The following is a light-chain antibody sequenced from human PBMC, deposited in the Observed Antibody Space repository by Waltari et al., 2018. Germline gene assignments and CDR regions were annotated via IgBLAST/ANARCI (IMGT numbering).Light chain of an antibody. CDR2: KAS. CDR1: QHIDNN. CDR3: QHGHNIPWT. J-gene: IGKJ1*01. Sequence: IQMTQSPSSLSASVGDRVTITCQASQHIDNNLAWHQQKPGKVPSLLIYKASTLQSGVPSRFSGGGSGTDFTLTISRLQPEDFATYYCQHGHNIPWTFGQGTRVEIK. V-gene: IGKV1D-13*01.